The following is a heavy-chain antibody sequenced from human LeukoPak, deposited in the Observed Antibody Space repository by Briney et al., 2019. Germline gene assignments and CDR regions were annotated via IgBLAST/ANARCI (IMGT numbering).Heavy chain of an antibody. J-gene: IGHJ4*02. V-gene: IGHV3-48*01. Sequence: GGSLRLSCAASGFTFSNYSMNWVRQAPGKGLEWVSYISGYSITIYYADSVKGRFTISRDNAKKSLYLQMNNQRAEDTAVYYCARDPAHYDLWNGQDFWGQGRLVTVSS. CDR2: ISGYSITI. CDR3: ARDPAHYDLWNGQDF. D-gene: IGHD3-3*01. CDR1: GFTFSNYS.